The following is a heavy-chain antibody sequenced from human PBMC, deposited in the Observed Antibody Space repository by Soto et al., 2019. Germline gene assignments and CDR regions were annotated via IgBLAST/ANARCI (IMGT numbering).Heavy chain of an antibody. CDR1: GGSIDSYY. Sequence: QVELQQSGPGLVKASETLSLSCTVFGGSIDSYYWSWIRQAPGKGLEWIGHISGSGTTNYNPSLGSRVTISVDTSRKLFSLKLSSVTAADTAVYFCARDRWMSRANWFDPWGPGTLVTVSS. J-gene: IGHJ5*02. V-gene: IGHV4-4*08. CDR2: ISGSGTT. CDR3: ARDRWMSRANWFDP. D-gene: IGHD2-2*03.